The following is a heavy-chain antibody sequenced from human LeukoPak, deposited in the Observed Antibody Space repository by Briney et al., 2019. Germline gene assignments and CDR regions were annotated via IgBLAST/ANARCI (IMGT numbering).Heavy chain of an antibody. J-gene: IGHJ4*02. Sequence: SETLSLTCTVSGGCISSGGYYWSWIRQPAGKGLEWIGRIYTSGSTNYNPSLKSRVTISVDKSKNQFSLKLSSVTAADTAVYYCARVGGDHPLSYFDYWGQGTLVTVSS. D-gene: IGHD1-26*01. CDR3: ARVGGDHPLSYFDY. V-gene: IGHV4-61*02. CDR2: IYTSGST. CDR1: GGCISSGGYY.